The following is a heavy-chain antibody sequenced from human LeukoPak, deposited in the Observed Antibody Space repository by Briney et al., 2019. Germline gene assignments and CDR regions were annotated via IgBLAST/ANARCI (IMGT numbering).Heavy chain of an antibody. V-gene: IGHV1-24*01. CDR1: GYTLTELS. CDR3: ATDPRITMVRGGCRRCMDV. J-gene: IGHJ6*02. CDR2: FDPEDGET. Sequence: ASVKVSCKVSGYTLTELSMHWVRQAPGKGLEWMGGFDPEDGETIYAQKFQGRVTMTEDTSTDTAYMELSSLRSEDTAVYYCATDPRITMVRGGCRRCMDVWGQGTTVTVSS. D-gene: IGHD3-10*01.